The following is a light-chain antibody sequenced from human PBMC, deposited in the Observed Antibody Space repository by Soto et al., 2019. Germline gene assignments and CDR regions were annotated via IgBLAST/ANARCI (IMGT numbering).Light chain of an antibody. CDR2: EVT. V-gene: IGLV2-14*01. CDR3: GSYASATLI. J-gene: IGLJ2*01. CDR1: NSDIGAYDY. Sequence: QSVLTQPASVSGSPGQSITISCTGSNSDIGAYDYVSWYQHHPGKPPTLLIYEVTFRPSGVPNRFSGSKSGNTATLTISGLLTEDEADYYGGSYASATLIFGGGTKLTVL.